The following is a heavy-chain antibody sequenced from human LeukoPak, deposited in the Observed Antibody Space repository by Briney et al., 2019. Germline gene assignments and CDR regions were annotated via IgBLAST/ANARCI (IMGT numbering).Heavy chain of an antibody. CDR3: ARTAWFDP. CDR1: GFTFSSCA. Sequence: GGSLRLSCSASGFTFSSCAMHWVRQPPPKGLEYVSTITSNGGSTYYANSVKGRFTISRDNSKNTLYLQMGSLRADDMAVYYCARTAWFDPWGQGTLVTVSS. J-gene: IGHJ5*02. V-gene: IGHV3-64*01. CDR2: ITSNGGST.